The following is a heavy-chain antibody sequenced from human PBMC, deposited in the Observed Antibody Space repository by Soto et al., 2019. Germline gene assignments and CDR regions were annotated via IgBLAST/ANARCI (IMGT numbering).Heavy chain of an antibody. D-gene: IGHD3-16*02. Sequence: EVQLVESGGGLVKPGGSLRLSCAASGFTFSSYSMNWVRQAPGKGLEWVSSXSXXSSYIYYADSVKGRFTISRDNAKNSLYLQMNSLRAEDTAVYYCARGSGEYYDYIWGSYRLVDWFDPWGQGTLVTVSS. CDR3: ARGSGEYYDYIWGSYRLVDWFDP. J-gene: IGHJ5*02. V-gene: IGHV3-21*01. CDR2: XSXXSSYI. CDR1: GFTFSSYS.